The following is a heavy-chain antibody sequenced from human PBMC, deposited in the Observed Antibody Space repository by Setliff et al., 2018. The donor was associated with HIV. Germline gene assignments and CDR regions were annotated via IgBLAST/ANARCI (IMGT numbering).Heavy chain of an antibody. J-gene: IGHJ3*02. Sequence: GGSLRLSCAAAGFTFSNYAMHWVRQAPGKGLEYVSAISGNGGNTYYTDSVKGRFTISRDNAKNLVYLEMNSLRPEDTALYFCAKDYGDGHNWGAFDIWGQGIMVTVSS. D-gene: IGHD1-1*01. V-gene: IGHV3-64*04. CDR2: ISGNGGNT. CDR3: AKDYGDGHNWGAFDI. CDR1: GFTFSNYA.